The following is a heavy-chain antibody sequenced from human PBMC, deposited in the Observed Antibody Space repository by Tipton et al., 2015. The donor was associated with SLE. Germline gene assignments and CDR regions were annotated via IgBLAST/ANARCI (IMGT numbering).Heavy chain of an antibody. CDR1: GGSFSGHY. CDR3: ARHLGIAAAQGAFDI. CDR2: IYYGGST. V-gene: IGHV4-34*01. D-gene: IGHD6-13*01. J-gene: IGHJ3*02. Sequence: TLSLTCAVYGGSFSGHYWSWIRQPPGKGLEWIGSIYYGGSTYYNPSLKSRVTISVDTSKNQFSLKLSSVTAADTAVYYCARHLGIAAAQGAFDIWGQGTMVTVSS.